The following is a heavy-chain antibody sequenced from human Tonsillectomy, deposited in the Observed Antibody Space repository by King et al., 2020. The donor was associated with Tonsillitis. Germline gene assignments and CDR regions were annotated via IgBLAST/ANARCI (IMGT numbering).Heavy chain of an antibody. CDR2: IWYDGTIK. D-gene: IGHD2-2*01. CDR1: GFSFSDYG. V-gene: IGHV3-33*01. J-gene: IGHJ5*02. CDR3: ARDRSVEVPAAIPWFDP. Sequence: VKLVESGGGVVQPGRSLRLSCAASGFSFSDYGMHWVRQVPGKGLEWVALIWYDGTIKYYADSVKGRFTISRDDSEKKLYLQMNTLRAEDTAVYFCARDRSVEVPAAIPWFDPWGQGTLVTVSS.